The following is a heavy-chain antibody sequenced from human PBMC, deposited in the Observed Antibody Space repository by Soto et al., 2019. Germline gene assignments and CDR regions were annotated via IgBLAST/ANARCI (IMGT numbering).Heavy chain of an antibody. J-gene: IGHJ4*02. Sequence: DVHLLESGGGLLQPGGSLRLSCAASGFTFSSYAMSWVRQAPGKGLQWVSAISGRGGSTFYADSVKGRFTISRDNSKNKLYLQLNSLRVEDTALYYCAKVGLAMADPYYFDSWGQGTLVSVSS. CDR3: AKVGLAMADPYYFDS. CDR1: GFTFSSYA. V-gene: IGHV3-23*01. D-gene: IGHD6-19*01. CDR2: ISGRGGST.